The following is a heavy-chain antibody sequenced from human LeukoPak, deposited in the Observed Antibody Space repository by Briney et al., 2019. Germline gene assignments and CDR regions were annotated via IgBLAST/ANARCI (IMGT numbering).Heavy chain of an antibody. CDR3: ARERRAWGEDF. J-gene: IGHJ4*02. V-gene: IGHV4-59*02. CDR1: RGSVTSYY. CDR2: IYFSGNT. D-gene: IGHD3-16*01. Sequence: SETLSLTCTVSRGSVTSYYWSWIRQPPGKGLEWIGGIYFSGNTKYNPSLQSRVTISLDTSQNQFSLRLRSVTAADTAVYYCARERRAWGEDFWGQGTLVTVSS.